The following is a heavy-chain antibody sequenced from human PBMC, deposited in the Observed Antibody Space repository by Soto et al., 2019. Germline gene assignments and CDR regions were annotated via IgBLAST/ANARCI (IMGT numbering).Heavy chain of an antibody. Sequence: GGSLRLSCAASGFTFASHPMGWVRQAPGTGLEWVSAISDSSVYINYADSVRGRFTISRDNSKNTLYLQMNSLRAEDTAVYYCAKGSACGSDCYTLLDHWGQGTLVTVSS. CDR1: GFTFASHP. CDR3: AKGSACGSDCYTLLDH. J-gene: IGHJ4*02. V-gene: IGHV3-23*01. D-gene: IGHD2-21*02. CDR2: ISDSSVYI.